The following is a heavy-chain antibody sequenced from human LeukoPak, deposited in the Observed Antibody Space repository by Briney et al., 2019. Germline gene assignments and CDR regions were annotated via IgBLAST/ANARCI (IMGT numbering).Heavy chain of an antibody. V-gene: IGHV3-30-3*01. CDR2: ISYDGSNK. CDR1: GFTFSSYA. J-gene: IGHJ4*02. CDR3: ARGPPDYYDSSGYYLNY. D-gene: IGHD3-22*01. Sequence: GGSLRLSCAASGFTFSSYAMHWVRQAPGKGLEWVAVISYDGSNKYYADSVKGRFTISRDNAKDTLYLQMNSLRAEDTAVYYCARGPPDYYDSSGYYLNYWGQGTLVTVSS.